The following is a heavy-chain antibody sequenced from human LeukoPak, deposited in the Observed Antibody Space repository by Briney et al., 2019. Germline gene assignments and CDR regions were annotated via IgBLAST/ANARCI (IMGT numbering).Heavy chain of an antibody. CDR1: GYTFTSDY. CDR3: ANSGSQLLPVDS. Sequence: ASVKVSCKGSGYTFTSDYIHWVRQAPGQGLEWMGLINPTGGTTSYTQKFQGRVTMTRDTSTSTVYMELSSLRSEDTAVYYCANSGSQLLPVDSWGQGTLVTVSS. J-gene: IGHJ4*02. CDR2: INPTGGTT. D-gene: IGHD2-2*01. V-gene: IGHV1-46*01.